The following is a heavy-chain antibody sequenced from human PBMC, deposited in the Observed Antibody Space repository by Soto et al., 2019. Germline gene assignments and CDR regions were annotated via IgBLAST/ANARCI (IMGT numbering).Heavy chain of an antibody. J-gene: IGHJ4*02. Sequence: EVQLLESGGGLVQPGGSLRLSCAASGYIFSRDAMSWVRQAPGKGLEWVSAISASGATTYYADSVKGRFTISRDNSKSKLYLQMNPLRAEDTAVYYCAIHGVVNAIPWCYFDSWGQGTLVTVSS. CDR2: ISASGATT. V-gene: IGHV3-23*01. D-gene: IGHD2-21*01. CDR1: GYIFSRDA. CDR3: AIHGVVNAIPWCYFDS.